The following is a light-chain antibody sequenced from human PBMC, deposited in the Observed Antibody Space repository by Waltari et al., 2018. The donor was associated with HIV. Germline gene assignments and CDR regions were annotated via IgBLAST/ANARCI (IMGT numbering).Light chain of an antibody. J-gene: IGKJ1*01. CDR1: QNITNK. V-gene: IGKV3D-15*01. CDR3: QQYKYWPET. Sequence: EVVLTQAPSTLSASLGEGASLSCRASQNITNKLGWYQQKAGPAPRLLIYDSSRRATAIPDRFSGSGSGTEFNLTISRLVFEDVAVYVCQQYKYWPETFGQGTKVEIK. CDR2: DSS.